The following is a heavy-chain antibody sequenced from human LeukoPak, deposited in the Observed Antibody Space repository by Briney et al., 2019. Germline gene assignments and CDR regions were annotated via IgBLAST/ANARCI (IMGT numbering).Heavy chain of an antibody. D-gene: IGHD2-15*01. V-gene: IGHV3-21*01. J-gene: IGHJ4*02. CDR2: ISSSSSYI. CDR3: TRIRTRVAGDY. CDR1: GFTFSSYS. Sequence: GGSLRLSCAASGFTFSSYSMNWVRQAPRKGLEWVSSISSSSSYIYYADSVKGRFTISRDNSKNTLYLQMNSLRAEDTAVYYCTRIRTRVAGDYWGQGTLATVSS.